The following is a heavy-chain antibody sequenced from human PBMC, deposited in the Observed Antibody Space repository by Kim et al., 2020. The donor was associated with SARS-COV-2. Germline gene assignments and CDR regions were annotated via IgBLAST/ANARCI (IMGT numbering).Heavy chain of an antibody. CDR1: GFTSTNSV. Sequence: GGSLRLSCAVSGFTSTNSVMSWVRQVPGKGLEWVATTSESGPSTFYADSVKGRFTISRDNSKSALYLQMDSLRVEDTAVYYCALRIAVAGTIDYWGQGTLVSVSS. CDR2: TSESGPST. CDR3: ALRIAVAGTIDY. D-gene: IGHD6-19*01. J-gene: IGHJ4*02. V-gene: IGHV3-23*01.